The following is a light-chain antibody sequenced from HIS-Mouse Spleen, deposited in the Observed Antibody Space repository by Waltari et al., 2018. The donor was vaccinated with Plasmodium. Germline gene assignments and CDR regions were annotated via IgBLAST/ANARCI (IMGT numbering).Light chain of an antibody. CDR2: EDS. V-gene: IGLV3-10*01. CDR1: ASPTTY. J-gene: IGLJ3*02. CDR3: YSTDSSGNHRV. Sequence: SYELTQPPSVSVSPGQTARITCSGDASPTTYASWYQQKSGQAPVLVIYEDSKRPSGIPERFSGSSSGTMATLTISGAQVEDEADYYCYSTDSSGNHRVFGGGTKLTVL.